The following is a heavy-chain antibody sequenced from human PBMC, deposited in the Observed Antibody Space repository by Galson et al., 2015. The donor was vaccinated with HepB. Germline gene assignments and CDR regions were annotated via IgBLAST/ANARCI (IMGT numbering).Heavy chain of an antibody. Sequence: QSGAEVKKVGESLKISCKGSGYSFTSYWIGWVRQMPGKGLEWMGIIYPGDSDTRYSPSFQGQVTISADKSISTAYLQWSSLKASDTAMYYCASPAVDTAMVPNYYYGMDVWGQGTTVTVSS. D-gene: IGHD5-18*01. CDR2: IYPGDSDT. J-gene: IGHJ6*02. CDR3: ASPAVDTAMVPNYYYGMDV. V-gene: IGHV5-51*01. CDR1: GYSFTSYW.